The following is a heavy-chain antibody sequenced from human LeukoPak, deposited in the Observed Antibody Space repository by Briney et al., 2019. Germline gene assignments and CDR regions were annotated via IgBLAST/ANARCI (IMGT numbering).Heavy chain of an antibody. J-gene: IGHJ3*02. CDR3: ARDLVVPLDAFDI. Sequence: GGSLRLSCAASGFTFSSYSMNWVRQAPGKGLEWVSSISSSSSYIYYADSVKGRFTISRDNAKNSLYLQMNSLRAEDTAVHYCARDLVVPLDAFDIWGQGTMVTVSS. V-gene: IGHV3-21*01. CDR1: GFTFSSYS. CDR2: ISSSSSYI. D-gene: IGHD2-2*01.